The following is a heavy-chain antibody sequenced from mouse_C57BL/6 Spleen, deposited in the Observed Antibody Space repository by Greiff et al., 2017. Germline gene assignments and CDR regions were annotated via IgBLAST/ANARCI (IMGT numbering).Heavy chain of an antibody. CDR3: TKGIGGDY. J-gene: IGHJ2*01. V-gene: IGHV14-1*01. CDR1: GFNIKDYY. Sequence: VQLQQSGAELVRPGASVKLSCTASGFNIKDYYMHWVKQRPEQGLEWIGRIDPEDGDTEYAPKFQGKATMPADTSSNTAYLQLSSRTSEDTAVYYCTKGIGGDYWGQGTTLTVSS. CDR2: IDPEDGDT.